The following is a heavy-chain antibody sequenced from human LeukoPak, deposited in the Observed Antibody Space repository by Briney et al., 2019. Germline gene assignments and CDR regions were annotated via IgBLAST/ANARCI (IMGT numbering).Heavy chain of an antibody. CDR1: GGTFSSYA. CDR2: IIPIFGTA. V-gene: IGHV1-69*06. J-gene: IGHJ4*02. Sequence: GASVKVSCKASGGTFSSYAISWVRQAPGQGLEWMGGIIPIFGTANYAQKFQGRVTITADKSTSTAYMELSSLRSEDLAVYYCARVRMDDSTPPLADWGQGTLVTVSS. CDR3: ARVRMDDSTPPLAD. D-gene: IGHD3-22*01.